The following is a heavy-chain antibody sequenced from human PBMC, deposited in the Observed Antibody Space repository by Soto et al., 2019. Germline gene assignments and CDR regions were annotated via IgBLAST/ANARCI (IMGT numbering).Heavy chain of an antibody. Sequence: PGGSLRLSCAASGFTFSSYGMHWVRQAPGKGLEWVAVIWYDGSNKYYADSVKGRFTISRDNSKNTLYLQMNSLRAEDTAVYYCALAYCGGDCVPTHAYYHYGMDVWGQGTTVTVSS. J-gene: IGHJ6*02. V-gene: IGHV3-33*01. CDR2: IWYDGSNK. CDR3: ALAYCGGDCVPTHAYYHYGMDV. D-gene: IGHD2-21*02. CDR1: GFTFSSYG.